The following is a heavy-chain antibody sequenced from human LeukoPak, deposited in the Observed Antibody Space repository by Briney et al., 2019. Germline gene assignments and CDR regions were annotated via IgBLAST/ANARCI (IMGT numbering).Heavy chain of an antibody. D-gene: IGHD5-24*01. CDR3: ARGRRDDYSTFYYYMDV. Sequence: SETLSLTCAVYGGSFSGYYWTWIRQPPGKGLEWIGEINDSGSTNYNPSLKSRVTISSDTSKNQFSLKLSSVTAADTAVYYCARGRRDDYSTFYYYMDVWGKGTTVTVSS. V-gene: IGHV4-34*01. CDR1: GGSFSGYY. J-gene: IGHJ6*03. CDR2: INDSGST.